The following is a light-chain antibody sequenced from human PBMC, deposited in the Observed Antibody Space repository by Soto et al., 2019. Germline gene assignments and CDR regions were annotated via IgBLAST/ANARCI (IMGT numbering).Light chain of an antibody. V-gene: IGKV3-20*01. Sequence: EIVLTQSPGTLSLSPGERATLSCRASQSVSSNYLAWHQQKPGQAPRLLIDGASRRATGIPDRFSGSGSGTDFTLTISRLEPEDFAVYYCQHYTTPPTTFAGGTKV. CDR2: GAS. CDR1: QSVSSNY. J-gene: IGKJ4*01. CDR3: QHYTTPPTT.